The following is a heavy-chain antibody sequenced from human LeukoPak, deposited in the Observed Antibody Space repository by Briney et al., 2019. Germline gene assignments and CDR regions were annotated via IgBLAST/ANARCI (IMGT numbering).Heavy chain of an antibody. CDR2: IRFDGRNR. V-gene: IGHV3-30*02. Sequence: PGGSLRLSXAASGFTFSSYDMDWVRQAPGKGLEWVAFIRFDGRNRYYGDSVNGRFTISRDNSKNTLYLQMNSLRIEDTAVYYCVGDFDFWGQGTLVTVSS. CDR1: GFTFSSYD. CDR3: VGDFDF. J-gene: IGHJ4*02.